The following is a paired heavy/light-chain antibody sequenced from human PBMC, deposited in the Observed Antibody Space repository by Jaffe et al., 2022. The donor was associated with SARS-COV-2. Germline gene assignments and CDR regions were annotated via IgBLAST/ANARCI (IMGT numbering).Heavy chain of an antibody. Sequence: EVQLVESGGGLVKPGGSLRLSCAASGFTFSGYTMNWVRQAPGKGLEWVSSSSSSSSYKYYADSVKGRFTISRDNAKNSLFLQMNSLRLEDTAVYYCARGIYDFRSGTGPSYFDYWGQGTLVTVSS. D-gene: IGHD3-3*01. CDR1: GFTFSGYT. J-gene: IGHJ4*02. V-gene: IGHV3-21*01. CDR3: ARGIYDFRSGTGPSYFDY. CDR2: SSSSSSYK.
Light chain of an antibody. CDR3: QQYNDWPYT. Sequence: ELVVTQSPATLSVSPVERATLSCRASQSVSSNLAWYQQKPGQAPRLLIYGASTRATGIPARFSGSGSGTEFTLTISSLQSEDFAVYYCQQYNDWPYTFGQGTKLEIK. CDR2: GAS. CDR1: QSVSSN. J-gene: IGKJ2*01. V-gene: IGKV3-15*01.